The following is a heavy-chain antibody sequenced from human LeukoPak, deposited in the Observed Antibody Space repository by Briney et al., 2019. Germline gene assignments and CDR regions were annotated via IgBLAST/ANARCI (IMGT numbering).Heavy chain of an antibody. J-gene: IGHJ5*02. D-gene: IGHD2-15*01. CDR2: ISVSGIT. CDR1: GLTFSSNS. V-gene: IGHV3-23*01. CDR3: AKGFSVRGRFDP. Sequence: GGSLRLSCVASGLTFSSNSMSWVRQPPGMGLEWVSGISVSGITVYADSVKGRLTISRDNSKNTLYLQMNDLRAEDTALYYCAKGFSVRGRFDPWGQGTQVTVSS.